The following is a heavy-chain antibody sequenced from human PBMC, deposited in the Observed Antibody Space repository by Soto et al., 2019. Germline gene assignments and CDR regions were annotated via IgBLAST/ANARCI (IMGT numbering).Heavy chain of an antibody. CDR2: ISYTGST. V-gene: IGHV4-59*01. CDR3: ARVAADAYWSGYDDY. CDR1: GGSISNYH. Sequence: QEQLQESGPRLVKPSETLSLTCSVSGGSISNYHWSWIRQPPGKGLEWIGYISYTGSTNYSPSLKSRVTMLLATSKKQFSLKLSSVTAADTAVYYFARVAADAYWSGYDDYWGQGTLVTVSS. J-gene: IGHJ4*02. D-gene: IGHD3-3*01.